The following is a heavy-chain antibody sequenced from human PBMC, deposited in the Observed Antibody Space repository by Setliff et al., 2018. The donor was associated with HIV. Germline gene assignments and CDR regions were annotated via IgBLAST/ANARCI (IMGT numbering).Heavy chain of an antibody. V-gene: IGHV4-39*01. CDR1: GASISSHNYY. Sequence: PSETLSLTCTVSGASISSHNYYWGWIRQSPGKGLEWIASIRSSGDTYYNPSLQSRVIISVDTSNNQISLKLTSVTAADTAVYYCTIPASSLAPNWGRGTQVTRLL. CDR2: IRSSGDT. J-gene: IGHJ4*02. CDR3: TIPASSLAPN.